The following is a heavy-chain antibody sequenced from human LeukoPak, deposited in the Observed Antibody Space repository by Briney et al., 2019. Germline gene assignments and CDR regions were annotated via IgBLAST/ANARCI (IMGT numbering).Heavy chain of an antibody. V-gene: IGHV3-11*06. CDR1: GFTYSDYY. D-gene: IGHD6-19*01. Sequence: SGGSLRLFCAASGFTYSDYYMNWIRQAPGKGPEWVSYISGSSTFTNYADSVKGRFTISRDNAKNSLYLQMNSLRAEDTAVYYCVRDQKPGWYPDYWGEGTLVTVSA. CDR2: ISGSSTFT. J-gene: IGHJ4*02. CDR3: VRDQKPGWYPDY.